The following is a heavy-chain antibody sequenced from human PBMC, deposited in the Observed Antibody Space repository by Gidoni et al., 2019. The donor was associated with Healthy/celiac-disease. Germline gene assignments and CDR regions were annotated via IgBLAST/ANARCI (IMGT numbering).Heavy chain of an antibody. CDR3: AKVADFGGDPDYGMDV. D-gene: IGHD2-21*02. Sequence: EVQLLESGGGLVQPGGSLRLSCAASGFTFSSYAMSWVRHAPGKGREGVTAIRGSAGSTYHADSVKGRFTISRDNSKNTLFLKMNSLRAEDTAVYYCAKVADFGGDPDYGMDVWGQGTTVTVSS. V-gene: IGHV3-23*01. J-gene: IGHJ6*02. CDR1: GFTFSSYA. CDR2: IRGSAGST.